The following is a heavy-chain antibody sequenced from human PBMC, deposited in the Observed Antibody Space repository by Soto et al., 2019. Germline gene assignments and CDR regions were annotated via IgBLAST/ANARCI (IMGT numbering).Heavy chain of an antibody. Sequence: PGGSLRLSCAASGFTFSSYGMHWVRQAPGKGLEWVAVISYDGSNKYYADSVKGRFTISRDNSKNTLYLQMNSLRAEDTAVYYCAKPLRKVDTAILYGMDVWGQGTTVTVSS. J-gene: IGHJ6*02. D-gene: IGHD5-18*01. V-gene: IGHV3-30*18. CDR1: GFTFSSYG. CDR2: ISYDGSNK. CDR3: AKPLRKVDTAILYGMDV.